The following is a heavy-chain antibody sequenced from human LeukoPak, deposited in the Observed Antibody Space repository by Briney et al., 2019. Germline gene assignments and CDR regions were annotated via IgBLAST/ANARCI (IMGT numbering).Heavy chain of an antibody. CDR1: GGSISSYY. CDR2: IYDRGST. J-gene: IGHJ4*02. D-gene: IGHD2-21*02. Sequence: NPSETLSLTCTVSGGSISSYYWSWIRQPPGKGLEWIGSIYDRGSTYYNPSLKSRLTISVDTSRNQFSLKLSSVTAADTAVYYCASDCCSSTCYGSDYWGQGTLVAVSS. CDR3: ASDCCSSTCYGSDY. V-gene: IGHV4-59*05.